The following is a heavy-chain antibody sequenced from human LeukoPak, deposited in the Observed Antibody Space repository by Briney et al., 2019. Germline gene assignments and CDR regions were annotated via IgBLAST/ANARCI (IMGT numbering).Heavy chain of an antibody. CDR2: IRYDGSNK. J-gene: IGHJ4*02. D-gene: IGHD2-2*01. CDR3: ARGSLGYCSSTSCSFDY. V-gene: IGHV3-30*02. CDR1: GFTFSSYG. Sequence: AGGSLRLSCAASGFTFSSYGVHWVRQAPGKGLEWVAFIRYDGSNKYYADSVKGRFTISRDNSKNTLYLQMNSLRAEDTAVYYCARGSLGYCSSTSCSFDYWGQGTLVTVSS.